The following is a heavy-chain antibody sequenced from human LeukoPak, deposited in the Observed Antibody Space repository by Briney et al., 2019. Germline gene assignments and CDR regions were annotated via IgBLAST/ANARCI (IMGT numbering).Heavy chain of an antibody. D-gene: IGHD3-10*01. CDR2: TYYWSRWYN. Sequence: SQTLSLTCPISGDSVSSNSAAWNWIRQSPSRGLEWLGRTYYWSRWYNDYAVSVKSRITINPDTSKNQFSLQLNSVTPEDTAVYYCARVSAERFGELLGFDYWGQGTLVTVSS. V-gene: IGHV6-1*01. CDR1: GDSVSSNSAA. J-gene: IGHJ4*02. CDR3: ARVSAERFGELLGFDY.